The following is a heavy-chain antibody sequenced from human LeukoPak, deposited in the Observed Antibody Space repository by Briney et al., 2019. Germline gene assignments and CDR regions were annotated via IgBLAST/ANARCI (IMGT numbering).Heavy chain of an antibody. J-gene: IGHJ4*02. CDR2: ISGGSDYI. Sequence: GGSLRLSCSASGFTFSYYNMNWVRQAPGKRLEWVASISGGSDYIEYADSVKGRFTISRDNAKNSLFLQISNLSAEDTAVYYCARLDESEGDYWGQGTLLTVSS. CDR3: ARLDESEGDY. CDR1: GFTFSYYN. V-gene: IGHV3-21*06.